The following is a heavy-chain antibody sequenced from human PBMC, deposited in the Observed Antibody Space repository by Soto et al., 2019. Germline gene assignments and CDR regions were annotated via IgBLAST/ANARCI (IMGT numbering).Heavy chain of an antibody. CDR1: GTSISSYY. CDR3: ARDAQREYAFWSGSYMKIYYYYMDV. Sequence: SETLSLTCTVSGTSISSYYWSWIRQPPGKGLEWIGYIHYSGSTNYNPSLKSRVTISLDTSKNQFSLKLTSVTAADTAIYYCARDAQREYAFWSGSYMKIYYYYMDVWGEGTTVTV. D-gene: IGHD3-3*01. CDR2: IHYSGST. J-gene: IGHJ6*03. V-gene: IGHV4-59*01.